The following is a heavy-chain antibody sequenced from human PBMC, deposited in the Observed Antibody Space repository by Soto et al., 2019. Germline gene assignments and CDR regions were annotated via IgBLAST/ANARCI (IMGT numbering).Heavy chain of an antibody. D-gene: IGHD4-4*01. Sequence: PGRSLRLSCAASGFTFYNHWMHLVRQAPGKGLVWVSRINSDGSNTNYADSVRGRFTISRDNAKNTVYLQVNTLRVEDTAVYFCARGAQFQYYMDVLGKGTAVTVSS. CDR2: INSDGSNT. J-gene: IGHJ6*03. V-gene: IGHV3-74*01. CDR1: GFTFYNHW. CDR3: ARGAQFQYYMDV.